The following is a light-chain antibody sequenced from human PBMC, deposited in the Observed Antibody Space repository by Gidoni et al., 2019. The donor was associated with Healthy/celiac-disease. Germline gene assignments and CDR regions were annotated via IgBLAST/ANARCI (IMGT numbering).Light chain of an antibody. J-gene: IGKJ1*01. CDR2: AAS. CDR1: QSISSY. CDR3: QQSYSTPWT. Sequence: DIQMTQSPSSLSASVGDRVTITCRASQSISSYLNWYQQKPGKAPKLLIYAASSLQSGVPSRFSGSGSGTDFTLTISSLQPGDVATYYCQQSYSTPWTVGQGTKVEIK. V-gene: IGKV1-39*01.